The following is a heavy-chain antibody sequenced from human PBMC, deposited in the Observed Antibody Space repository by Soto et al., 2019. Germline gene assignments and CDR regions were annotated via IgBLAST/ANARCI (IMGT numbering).Heavy chain of an antibody. Sequence: SETLSLTCTVSGGSISSYYWSWIRQPPGKGLEWIGYIYYSGSTNYNPSLKSRVTISVDTSKNQFSLKLSSVTAADTAVYYCARGVHYYGSYMDVWGKGTTVTVSS. D-gene: IGHD3-10*01. V-gene: IGHV4-59*01. CDR3: ARGVHYYGSYMDV. CDR2: IYYSGST. CDR1: GGSISSYY. J-gene: IGHJ6*03.